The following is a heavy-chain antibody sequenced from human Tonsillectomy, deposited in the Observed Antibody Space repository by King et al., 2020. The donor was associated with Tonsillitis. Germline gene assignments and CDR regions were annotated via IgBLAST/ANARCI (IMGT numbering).Heavy chain of an antibody. CDR3: ASAHVGGYNYGSRSGDFDL. J-gene: IGHJ2*01. D-gene: IGHD5-18*01. CDR2: INHNGST. CDR1: GGSFSGYY. V-gene: IGHV4-34*01. Sequence: VQLQQWGAGLLKPSETLSLTCAAYGGSFSGYYWSWVRQPPGKGLEWIGEINHNGSTNYNPSLKSRVTISVDTSKNQFYLELRSVTAADTAVYYRASAHVGGYNYGSRSGDFDLWGRGALVTVAS.